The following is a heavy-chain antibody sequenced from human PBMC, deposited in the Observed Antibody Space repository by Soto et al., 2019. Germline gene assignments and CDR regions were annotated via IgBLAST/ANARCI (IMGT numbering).Heavy chain of an antibody. V-gene: IGHV1-8*01. D-gene: IGHD3-16*02. CDR2: MNPNSGNT. CDR1: GYTFTSYD. J-gene: IGHJ6*03. Sequence: GASVKVSCKASGYTFTSYDINWVRQATGQGLEWMGWMNPNSGNTGYAQKFQGRVTMTRNTSISTAYMELSSLRSEDTAVYYCARGQDDYIWGSYRYNYYYYYMDVWGKGTTVTVSS. CDR3: ARGQDDYIWGSYRYNYYYYYMDV.